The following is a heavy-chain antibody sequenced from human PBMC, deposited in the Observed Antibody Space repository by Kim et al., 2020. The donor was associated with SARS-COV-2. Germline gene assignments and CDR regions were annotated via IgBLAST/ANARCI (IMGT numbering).Heavy chain of an antibody. CDR2: IYTSGST. J-gene: IGHJ4*02. D-gene: IGHD3-22*01. CDR3: AREGTLDYYDSSGQNKPIDY. CDR1: GGSISSGSYY. Sequence: SETLSLTCTVSGGSISSGSYYWSWIRQPAGKGLEWIGRIYTSGSTNYNPSLKSRVTISVDTSKNQFSLKLSSVTAADTAVYYCAREGTLDYYDSSGQNKPIDYWGQGTLVTVSS. V-gene: IGHV4-61*02.